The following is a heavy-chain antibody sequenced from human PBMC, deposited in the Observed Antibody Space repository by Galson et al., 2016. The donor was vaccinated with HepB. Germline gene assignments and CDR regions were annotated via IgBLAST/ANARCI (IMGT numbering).Heavy chain of an antibody. CDR1: GGTFSNYA. D-gene: IGHD5-24*01. Sequence: SVKVSCKASGGTFSNYAISWVRQAPGQGLEWMGGIIPILGTANYAQKFQGSVTITADESTGTAFMELNSLTSEDTAVYYCAREGDGTNTLTYYYGMDVWGQGTTVTVSS. CDR2: IIPILGTA. V-gene: IGHV1-69*13. J-gene: IGHJ6*02. CDR3: AREGDGTNTLTYYYGMDV.